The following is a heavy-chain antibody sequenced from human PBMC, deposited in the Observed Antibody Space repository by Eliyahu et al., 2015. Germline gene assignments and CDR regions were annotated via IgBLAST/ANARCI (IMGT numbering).Heavy chain of an antibody. CDR3: ARDTDYYGSGRVWFDP. V-gene: IGHV1-69*01. D-gene: IGHD3-10*01. J-gene: IGHJ5*02. Sequence: LEWMGGIIPIFGTANYAQKFQGRVTITADESTSTAYMELSSLRSEDTAVYYCARDTDYYGSGRVWFDPWGQGTLVTVSS. CDR2: IIPIFGTA.